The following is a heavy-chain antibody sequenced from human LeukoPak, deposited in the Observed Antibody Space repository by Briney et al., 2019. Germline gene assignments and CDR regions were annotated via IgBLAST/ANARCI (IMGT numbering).Heavy chain of an antibody. V-gene: IGHV4-34*01. Sequence: SETLSFTCAVYGGSFSGYYWSWIRQPPGKGLEWIGEINHSGSTNYNPSLKSRVTISVDTSKNQFSLKLSSVTAADTAVYYCARVGFGELPLDYWGQGTLVTVSS. CDR1: GGSFSGYY. CDR2: INHSGST. D-gene: IGHD3-10*01. CDR3: ARVGFGELPLDY. J-gene: IGHJ4*02.